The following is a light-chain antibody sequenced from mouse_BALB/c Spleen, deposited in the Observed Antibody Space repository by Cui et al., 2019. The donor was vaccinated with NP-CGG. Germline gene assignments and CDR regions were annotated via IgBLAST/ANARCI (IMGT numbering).Light chain of an antibody. Sequence: QAVVTQESELTTSPGETVTLTCRSSTGAVTTSNYANWVQEKPDHLFTGLIGGTNNRAPYVPARFSGSLIGDKAALTITGAQTEDEAIYFCALWYSNHWVFGGGTKLTVL. V-gene: IGLV1*01. CDR2: GTN. CDR1: TGAVTTSNY. J-gene: IGLJ1*01. CDR3: ALWYSNHWV.